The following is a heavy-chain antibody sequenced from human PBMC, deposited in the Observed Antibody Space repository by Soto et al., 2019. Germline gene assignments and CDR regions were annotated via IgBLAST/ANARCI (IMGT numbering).Heavy chain of an antibody. CDR1: GFTFSSYG. Sequence: PGGSLRPSCAASGFTFSSYGMHWVRQAPGKGIEWVAFISHDGSNKYYGDSMKGRIAMSRDNSKSTLYLQMSSLRAEDTAVYYCTKRRNVLRFLEWSSGMEVWGQGTTVTVSS. D-gene: IGHD3-3*01. V-gene: IGHV3-30*18. J-gene: IGHJ6*02. CDR3: TKRRNVLRFLEWSSGMEV. CDR2: ISHDGSNK.